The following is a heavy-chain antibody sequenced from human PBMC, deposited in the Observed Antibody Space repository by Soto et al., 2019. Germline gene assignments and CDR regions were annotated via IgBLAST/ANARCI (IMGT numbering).Heavy chain of an antibody. CDR1: GFTFSSYD. Sequence: GGSLRLSCVASGFTFSSYDMHWVRQAPGKGLEYFSSISSNGGTKYYENSVKGRFTISRDNSKNTLYLQMGSLRAEDMAVYYCVRRVSGNYDYWGQGT. J-gene: IGHJ4*02. D-gene: IGHD1-7*01. V-gene: IGHV3-64*01. CDR3: VRRVSGNYDY. CDR2: ISSNGGTK.